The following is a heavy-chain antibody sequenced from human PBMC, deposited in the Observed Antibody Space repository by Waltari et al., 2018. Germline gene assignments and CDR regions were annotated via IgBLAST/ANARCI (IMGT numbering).Heavy chain of an antibody. D-gene: IGHD3-10*01. CDR2: IIPIFGTA. CDR1: GGPFSSYA. Sequence: QVQLVQSGAEVKKPGSSVKVSCKASGGPFSSYAISWVRQAPGQGLEWMGGIIPIFGTANYAQKFQGRVTITADESTSTAYMELSSLRSEDTAVYYCARGWFGELSDPDYYYYYGMDVWGQGTTVTVSS. J-gene: IGHJ6*02. CDR3: ARGWFGELSDPDYYYYYGMDV. V-gene: IGHV1-69*01.